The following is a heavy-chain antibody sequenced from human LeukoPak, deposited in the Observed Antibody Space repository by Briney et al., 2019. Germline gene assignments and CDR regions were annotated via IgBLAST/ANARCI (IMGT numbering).Heavy chain of an antibody. CDR2: ISGSGGST. CDR1: GFTFSSYA. V-gene: IGHV3-23*01. J-gene: IGHJ4*02. D-gene: IGHD3-22*01. CDR3: AKGNYYYDSSVLDY. Sequence: PGGSLRLSCAASGFTFSSYAMSWVRQAPGRGLEWVSAISGSGGSTYYADSVKGRFTISRDNSKNTLYLQMNSLRAEDTAVYYCAKGNYYYDSSVLDYWGQGNLVTVSS.